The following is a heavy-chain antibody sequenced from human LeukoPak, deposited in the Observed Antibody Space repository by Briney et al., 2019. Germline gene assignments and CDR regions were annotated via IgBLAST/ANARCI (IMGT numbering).Heavy chain of an antibody. CDR2: ISSSSSYI. Sequence: GGSLRLSCAASGFTFSSYSMNWVRQAPGKGLEWVSSISSSSSYIYYADSVKGRFTISRDNAKNSLYLQMSSLRAEDTAVYYCARHYDILTGYYGYFDYWGQGTLVTVSS. CDR3: ARHYDILTGYYGYFDY. V-gene: IGHV3-21*01. CDR1: GFTFSSYS. D-gene: IGHD3-9*01. J-gene: IGHJ4*02.